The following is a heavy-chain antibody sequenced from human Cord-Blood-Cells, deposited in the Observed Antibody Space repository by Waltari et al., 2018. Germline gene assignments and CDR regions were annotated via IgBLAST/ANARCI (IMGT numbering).Heavy chain of an antibody. D-gene: IGHD3-22*01. Sequence: QVQLQESGPGLVKPSETLSLTCTVSGGSISSYYWSWIRQPPGKGLEWIGYIYYSGSTNYTPSLKSRVTISVDTSKNQFSLKLSSVTAADTAVYYCARRTYYYDSSGYYWFGPWGQGTLVTVSS. J-gene: IGHJ5*02. CDR2: IYYSGST. CDR1: GGSISSYY. CDR3: ARRTYYYDSSGYYWFGP. V-gene: IGHV4-59*08.